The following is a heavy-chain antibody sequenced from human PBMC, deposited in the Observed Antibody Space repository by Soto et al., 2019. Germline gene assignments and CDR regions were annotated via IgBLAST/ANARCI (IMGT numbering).Heavy chain of an antibody. D-gene: IGHD6-13*01. CDR3: ARDGSSSWYSYDYHGMDV. J-gene: IGHJ6*02. CDR2: INQDGSEK. V-gene: IGHV3-7*05. Sequence: EVQLVESGGGLVQPGGSLRLSCGASGFTFRTYWLSWVRQVPGKGLEWVANINQDGSEKNYVDSVKGRFTISRDNAKNSLYVQMSSLRAEDTALYYCARDGSSSWYSYDYHGMDVWGQGTKVTVSS. CDR1: GFTFRTYW.